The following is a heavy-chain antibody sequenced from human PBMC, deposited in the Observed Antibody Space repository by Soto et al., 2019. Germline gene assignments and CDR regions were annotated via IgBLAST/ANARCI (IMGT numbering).Heavy chain of an antibody. CDR1: GGTFSSYA. V-gene: IGHV1-69*12. CDR2: IIPIFGTA. Sequence: QVQLVQSGAEVKKPGSSVKVSCKASGGTFSSYAISWVRQAPGQGLEWMGGIIPIFGTANYAQKFQGRVTITADESTSGADMGLSSLRSEDAAVYYCARRERAAAGLWDYWGQGTLVTVSS. J-gene: IGHJ4*02. CDR3: ARRERAAAGLWDY. D-gene: IGHD6-13*01.